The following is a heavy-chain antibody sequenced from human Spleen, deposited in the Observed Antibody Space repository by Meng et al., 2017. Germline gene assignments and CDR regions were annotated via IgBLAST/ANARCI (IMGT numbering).Heavy chain of an antibody. Sequence: GESLKISCAASGFTVSHNYMSWVRQAPGKGLEGVSSISGNGVTYYADSVKGRFTISRDNSKNTLYLQLTGLRAEDTAVYWCATEGGYCSGGTCAGASHWGQGTLVTVSS. J-gene: IGHJ4*02. CDR2: ISGNGVT. CDR1: GFTVSHNY. D-gene: IGHD2-15*01. CDR3: ATEGGYCSGGTCAGASH. V-gene: IGHV3-69-1*02.